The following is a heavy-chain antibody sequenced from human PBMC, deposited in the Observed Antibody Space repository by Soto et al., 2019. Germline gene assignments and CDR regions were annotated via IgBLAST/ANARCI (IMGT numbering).Heavy chain of an antibody. CDR1: GFTFSSYA. D-gene: IGHD3-9*01. J-gene: IGHJ4*02. CDR2: ISYGGSNN. CDR3: AKERTGYYIDY. V-gene: IGHV3-30*04. Sequence: GGSLRLSCAASGFTFSSYAMHWVRQAPGKGLEWVAFISYGGSNNYYADSVKGRFTISRDKSKNTLYLQMNSLRTEDTAVYYCAKERTGYYIDYWGQGTLVTVSS.